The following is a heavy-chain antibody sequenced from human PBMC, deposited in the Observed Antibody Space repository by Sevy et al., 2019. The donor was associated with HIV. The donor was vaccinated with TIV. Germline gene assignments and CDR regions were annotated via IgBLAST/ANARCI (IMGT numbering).Heavy chain of an antibody. D-gene: IGHD1-1*01. Sequence: GGSLRLSCAASGFTFSNYGMHWVRQAPGKGLEWVAVISYDGSNKYYADSVKGRFTISRDNSKSTLYLQMSSLGAEDTAVYYCAKERVQVWYYFGYWGQGTLVTVSS. CDR3: AKERVQVWYYFGY. CDR1: GFTFSNYG. J-gene: IGHJ4*02. CDR2: ISYDGSNK. V-gene: IGHV3-30*18.